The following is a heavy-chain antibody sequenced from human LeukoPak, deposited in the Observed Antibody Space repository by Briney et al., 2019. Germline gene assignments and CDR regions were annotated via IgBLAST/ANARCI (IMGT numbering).Heavy chain of an antibody. CDR2: ISSSSSTI. V-gene: IGHV3-48*01. J-gene: IGHJ4*02. CDR3: ARRDYYDSSGYPYYFDY. CDR1: GFTFSSYS. Sequence: PGGSLRLSCAASGFTFSSYSMNWVRQAPGKGLEWVSYISSSSSTIYYADSVKGRFTISRDNAKNSLYLQMNSLRAEDTAVYYCARRDYYDSSGYPYYFDYWGQGTLVTVSS. D-gene: IGHD3-22*01.